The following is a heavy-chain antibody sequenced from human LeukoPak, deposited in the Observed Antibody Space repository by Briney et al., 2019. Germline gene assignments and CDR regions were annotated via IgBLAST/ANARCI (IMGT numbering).Heavy chain of an antibody. Sequence: PGGSLRLSCAASGFTFSSYAMHWVRQAPGKGLEWVAVISYDGSNKYYADSVKGRFTISRDNSKNTLYLQMNSLRAEDTAVYYCARGPRYGGNSVEHPDYYGMDVWGQGTTVTVSS. CDR2: ISYDGSNK. CDR3: ARGPRYGGNSVEHPDYYGMDV. CDR1: GFTFSSYA. V-gene: IGHV3-30-3*01. J-gene: IGHJ6*02. D-gene: IGHD4-23*01.